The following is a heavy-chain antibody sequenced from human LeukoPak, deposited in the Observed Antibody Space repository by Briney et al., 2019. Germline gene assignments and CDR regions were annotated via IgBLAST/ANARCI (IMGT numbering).Heavy chain of an antibody. Sequence: SETLSLTCAVSGGSISSGGYSWSWIRQPPGKGLEWIGYIYHSGSTYYNPSLKSRVTISVDRSKNQFSLKLSSVTAADTAVYYCARRNDYGDYVFDYWGQGTLVTVSS. J-gene: IGHJ4*02. V-gene: IGHV4-30-2*01. CDR2: IYHSGST. CDR1: GGSISSGGYS. CDR3: ARRNDYGDYVFDY. D-gene: IGHD4-17*01.